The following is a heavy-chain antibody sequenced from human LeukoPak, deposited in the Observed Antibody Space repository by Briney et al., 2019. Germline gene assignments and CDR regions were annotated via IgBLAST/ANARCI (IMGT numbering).Heavy chain of an antibody. CDR3: ALDYGDYPGAFDI. CDR1: GFTVSSNY. Sequence: GGSLRLSCAASGFTVSSNYMSWVRQAPGKGLEWVSVIYSGGSTYYADSVKGRFTISRDNSKSTLYLQMNSLRAEDTAVYYCALDYGDYPGAFDIWGQGTMVTVSS. D-gene: IGHD4-17*01. CDR2: IYSGGST. J-gene: IGHJ3*02. V-gene: IGHV3-53*01.